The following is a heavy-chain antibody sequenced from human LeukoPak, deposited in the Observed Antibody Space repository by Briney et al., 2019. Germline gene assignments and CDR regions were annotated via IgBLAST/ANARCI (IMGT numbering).Heavy chain of an antibody. Sequence: GRSLRLSCAASGFTFDDYAMHWVRQAPGKGLEWVSGISWNSGSIGYADSVKGRFTISRDNAKNSLYLQMNSLRAEAMALYYCAKDILPGIAAAGAIDYWGQGTLVTVSS. CDR3: AKDILPGIAAAGAIDY. CDR1: GFTFDDYA. D-gene: IGHD6-13*01. V-gene: IGHV3-9*03. J-gene: IGHJ4*02. CDR2: ISWNSGSI.